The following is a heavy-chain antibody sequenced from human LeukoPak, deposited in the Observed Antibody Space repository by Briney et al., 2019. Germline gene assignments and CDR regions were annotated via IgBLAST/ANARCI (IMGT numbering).Heavy chain of an antibody. V-gene: IGHV3-48*03. CDR2: ISSSGNTI. D-gene: IGHD3-22*01. J-gene: IGHJ4*02. CDR1: GFTFGSYE. CDR3: ARAKLYYYDSSGYYSGFDY. Sequence: PGGSLRLSCAAPGFTFGSYEMNWVRPALGKGLWCVSYISSSGNTIYYADSVKGRFTISRDNAKNSLYLQMNSLRAEDTAVYYCARAKLYYYDSSGYYSGFDYWGQGTLVTVSS.